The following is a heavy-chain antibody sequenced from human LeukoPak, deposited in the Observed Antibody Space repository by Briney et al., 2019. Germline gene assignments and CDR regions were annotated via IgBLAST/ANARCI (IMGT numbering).Heavy chain of an antibody. J-gene: IGHJ4*02. V-gene: IGHV4-39*07. CDR1: GGSISSSSYY. Sequence: PSETLSLTCTVSGGSISSSSYYWGWIRQPPGKGLEWIGSIYYSGSTYYNPSLKSRVTISVDTSKNQFSLKLSSVTAADTAVYYCAIHKWSGYFGRWGQGTLVTVSS. D-gene: IGHD3-3*01. CDR3: AIHKWSGYFGR. CDR2: IYYSGST.